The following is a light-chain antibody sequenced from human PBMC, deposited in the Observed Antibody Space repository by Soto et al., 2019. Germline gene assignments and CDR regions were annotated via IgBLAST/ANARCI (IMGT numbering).Light chain of an antibody. Sequence: EIVMTQSPATLSVSPGERATLSCRASQSVSSNLAWYQQKPGQAPRLLIYGASTRATGIPARFSGSGSGTEFTLTISSLQSEDFAVYYWQQYNNWPHTFGQGTKVEIK. CDR3: QQYNNWPHT. V-gene: IGKV3-15*01. CDR1: QSVSSN. CDR2: GAS. J-gene: IGKJ1*01.